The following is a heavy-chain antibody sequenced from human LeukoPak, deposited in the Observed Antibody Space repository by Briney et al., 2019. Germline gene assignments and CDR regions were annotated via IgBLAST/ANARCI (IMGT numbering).Heavy chain of an antibody. CDR2: IYHSGST. J-gene: IGHJ4*02. CDR3: ARETAYYYDSSGYRDY. D-gene: IGHD3-22*01. Sequence: SETLSLTCTVSGYSIGSGYYWGWIRQPPGKGLEWIGSIYHSGSTYYNPSLKSRVTISVDTSKNQFSLKLSSVTAADTAVYYCARETAYYYDSSGYRDYWGQGTLVTVSS. CDR1: GYSIGSGYY. V-gene: IGHV4-38-2*02.